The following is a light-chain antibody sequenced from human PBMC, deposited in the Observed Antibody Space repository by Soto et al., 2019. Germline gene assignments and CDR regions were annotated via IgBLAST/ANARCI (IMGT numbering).Light chain of an antibody. J-gene: IGKJ2*01. V-gene: IGKV3-15*01. CDR2: DAS. CDR1: QNIRSS. CDR3: QQYDIWPPYT. Sequence: EVVMTQSPASLSASPGARVPLSCRARQNIRSSLAWYQQRPGQAPRLLIYDASTRATGIPPRFSGGGSGTEFTVTISSLQSEDFAIYYCQQYDIWPPYTFGQGTKVDIK.